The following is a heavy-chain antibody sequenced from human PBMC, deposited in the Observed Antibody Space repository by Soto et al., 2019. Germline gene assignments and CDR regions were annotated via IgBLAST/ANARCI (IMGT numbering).Heavy chain of an antibody. CDR2: IKQDGSEK. CDR3: ARGRGCSTGCHDYDY. V-gene: IGHV3-7*01. D-gene: IGHD2-2*01. CDR1: GFTFTSYW. Sequence: EVQLVKSGGGLVQPGGSLRLSCAASGFTFTSYWMSWVRQAPGKGLEWVANIKQDGSEKYYVDSVKGRFTISRDNAKNSLYLQMNSLRAEDTAVYYCARGRGCSTGCHDYDYCGQGTLVTVSS. J-gene: IGHJ4*02.